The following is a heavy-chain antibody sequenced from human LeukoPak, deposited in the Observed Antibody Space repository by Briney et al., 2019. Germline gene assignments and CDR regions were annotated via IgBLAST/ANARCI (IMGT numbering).Heavy chain of an antibody. V-gene: IGHV3-23*01. J-gene: IGHJ5*02. D-gene: IGHD3-10*01. CDR1: GFTFSSYA. CDR3: AKHLPGTDYYRSPPGFDP. CDR2: ISGSGGST. Sequence: GGSLRLSCAASGFTFSSYAMSWVRQAPGKGLEWVSAISGSGGSTYYADSVKGRFTISRDNSKNTLYLQMNSLRAEDTAVYYCAKHLPGTDYYRSPPGFDPWGQGTLVTVSS.